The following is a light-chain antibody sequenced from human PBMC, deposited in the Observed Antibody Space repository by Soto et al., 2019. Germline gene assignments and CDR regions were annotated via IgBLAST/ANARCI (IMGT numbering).Light chain of an antibody. CDR2: DAS. CDR1: QSVSSN. J-gene: IGKJ5*01. V-gene: IGKV3-15*01. Sequence: EIVMTQSPATPPESPGPRATLSCRASQSVSSNLAWHQQKPGQAPRLLMYDASTRATGISARFCGSGSGTEFTLTISSLQSEDFAVYYCQQYHNWPITFGQGTRLEIK. CDR3: QQYHNWPIT.